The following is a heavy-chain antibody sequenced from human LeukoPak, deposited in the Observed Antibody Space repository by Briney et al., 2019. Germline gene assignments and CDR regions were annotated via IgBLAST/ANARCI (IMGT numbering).Heavy chain of an antibody. V-gene: IGHV1-8*01. CDR3: ARDYYDILTGYYIGNWFDP. CDR2: MNPNSGNT. Sequence: ASVKVSCKASGYTFTSYDINWVRQATGQGLEWMGWMNPNSGNTGYAQKFQGRVTMTRDTSVSTAYMELSRLRSDDTAVYYCARDYYDILTGYYIGNWFDPWGQGTLVTVSS. D-gene: IGHD3-9*01. CDR1: GYTFTSYD. J-gene: IGHJ5*02.